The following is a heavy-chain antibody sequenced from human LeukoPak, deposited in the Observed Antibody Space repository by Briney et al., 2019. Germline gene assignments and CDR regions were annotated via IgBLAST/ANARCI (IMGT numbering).Heavy chain of an antibody. CDR1: GFTFSSYA. CDR3: ARDVLSGQGAFDI. J-gene: IGHJ3*02. D-gene: IGHD5-12*01. Sequence: GGSLRLSCAASGFTFSSYAMHWVRQAPGKGLEWVAVISYDGSNKYYADSVKGRLTISRDNSKNTLYLQMNSLRAEDTAVYYCARDVLSGQGAFDIWGQGTMVTVSS. CDR2: ISYDGSNK. V-gene: IGHV3-30-3*01.